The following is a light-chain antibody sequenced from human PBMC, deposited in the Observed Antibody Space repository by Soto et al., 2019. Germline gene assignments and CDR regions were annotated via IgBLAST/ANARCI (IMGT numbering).Light chain of an antibody. CDR2: EVF. Sequence: QSALTQPASVSGSPGQSITISCTATSSDVAFYNYVCWYQQYPGKAPKLMIYEVFNRPSGVSNRFSGSKSGNTASLIISGLQAEDEADYYCSSYTNNSTLVFGGGTKLTVL. CDR1: SSDVAFYNY. J-gene: IGLJ2*01. CDR3: SSYTNNSTLV. V-gene: IGLV2-14*01.